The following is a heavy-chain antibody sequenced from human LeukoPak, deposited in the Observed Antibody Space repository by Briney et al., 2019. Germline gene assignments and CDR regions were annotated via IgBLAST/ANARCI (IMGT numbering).Heavy chain of an antibody. CDR2: IYPADSDT. J-gene: IGHJ4*02. Sequence: GEALQIYCKSCGYDFTTNWIGGVRQMPGKGPEWMGIIYPADSDTRYSPSFQGQVSISADKSVNIAYLQWTSLQASGTAIYYCVRTLSSGWYVIGHWGQGTLVTVSS. CDR3: VRTLSSGWYVIGH. D-gene: IGHD6-19*01. CDR1: GYDFTTNW. V-gene: IGHV5-51*01.